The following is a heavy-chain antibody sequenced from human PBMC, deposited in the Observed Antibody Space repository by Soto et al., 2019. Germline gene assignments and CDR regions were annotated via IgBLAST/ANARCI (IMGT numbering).Heavy chain of an antibody. J-gene: IGHJ4*02. V-gene: IGHV3-64D*06. CDR2: ISTNGGST. D-gene: IGHD1-20*01. Sequence: PGGSLRLSCSASGFTFSIYAMHWVRQAPGKGLEYVSSISTNGGSTHYADSVKGRFTISRDNSKNTVYLQMSSLRAEDTAVYYCVKDSYNWRKKIANFDYWGQGT. CDR3: VKDSYNWRKKIANFDY. CDR1: GFTFSIYA.